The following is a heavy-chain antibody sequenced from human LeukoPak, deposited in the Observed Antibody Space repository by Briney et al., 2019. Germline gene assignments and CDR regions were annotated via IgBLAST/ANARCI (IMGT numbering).Heavy chain of an antibody. D-gene: IGHD6-13*01. V-gene: IGHV3-21*01. CDR3: ASDSSSSPAYYHYYMDA. CDR2: ITTTSSYI. CDR1: GFTFSSYT. Sequence: GGPLRLSCAASGFTFSSYTMNWVRQAPGKGLEWVSSITTTSSYIYYADSVKGRFTISRDNAKSSLFLQMNSLRAEDTGVYYCASDSSSSPAYYHYYMDAWGKGTTVTVSS. J-gene: IGHJ6*03.